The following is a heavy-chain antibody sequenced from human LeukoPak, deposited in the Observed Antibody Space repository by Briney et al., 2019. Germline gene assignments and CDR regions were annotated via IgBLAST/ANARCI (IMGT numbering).Heavy chain of an antibody. Sequence: GGSLRLSCAASGFTFSVYSMNWVRQAPGKGLEWVSSITHSGYEYYADSVRGRFTISRDNAKNSLYLQMNSLRAEDTAVYYCARVISTDYYVGYWGPGTLVTVSS. CDR3: ARVISTDYYVGY. CDR2: ITHSGYE. CDR1: GFTFSVYS. D-gene: IGHD3-22*01. J-gene: IGHJ4*02. V-gene: IGHV3-21*01.